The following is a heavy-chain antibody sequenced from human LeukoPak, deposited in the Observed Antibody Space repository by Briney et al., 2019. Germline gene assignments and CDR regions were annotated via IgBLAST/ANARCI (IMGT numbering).Heavy chain of an antibody. V-gene: IGHV1-2*06. D-gene: IGHD3-10*01. CDR1: GYTFTGYY. CDR2: INPNSGGT. CDR3: ARDRRYYGSVTDY. J-gene: IGHJ4*02. Sequence: ASVKVSCKASGYTFTGYYMHWVRQAPGQGLEWMGRINPNSGGTNYAQKFQGRVPMTRDTSISTAYMELSRLRSDDTAVYYCARDRRYYGSVTDYWGQGTLVTVSS.